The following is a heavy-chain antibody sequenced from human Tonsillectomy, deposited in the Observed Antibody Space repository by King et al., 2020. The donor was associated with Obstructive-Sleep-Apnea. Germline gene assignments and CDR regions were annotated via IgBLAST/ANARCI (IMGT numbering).Heavy chain of an antibody. CDR2: IYYSGST. D-gene: IGHD3-22*01. CDR1: GGSISSYY. Sequence: LQLQESGPGLVKPSETLSLTCTVSGGSISSYYWSWIRQPPGKGLEWIGYIYYSGSTNYNPSLKSRVTISVDTSKNQFSLKLSSVTAADTAVYYCARLDDSSGYYPPHFDYWGQGTLVTVSS. V-gene: IGHV4-59*08. CDR3: ARLDDSSGYYPPHFDY. J-gene: IGHJ4*02.